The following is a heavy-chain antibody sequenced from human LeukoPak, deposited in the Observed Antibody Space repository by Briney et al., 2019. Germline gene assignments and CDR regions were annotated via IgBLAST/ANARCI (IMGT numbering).Heavy chain of an antibody. CDR2: ISSSGSTI. CDR3: ARRDCSGGSCYGDAFDI. D-gene: IGHD2-15*01. Sequence: PGGPLRLSCAASGFTFSDYYMSWIRQAPGKGLEWVSYISSSGSTIYYADSVKGRFTISRDNAKNSLYLQMNSLRAEDTAVYYCARRDCSGGSCYGDAFDIWGQGTMVTVSS. J-gene: IGHJ3*02. CDR1: GFTFSDYY. V-gene: IGHV3-11*01.